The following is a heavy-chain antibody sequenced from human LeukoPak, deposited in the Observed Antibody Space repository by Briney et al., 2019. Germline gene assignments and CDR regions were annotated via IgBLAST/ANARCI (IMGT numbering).Heavy chain of an antibody. D-gene: IGHD3-22*01. V-gene: IGHV3-9*01. J-gene: IGHJ4*02. CDR2: ISWNSGSI. CDR3: AKDFDYYDSSGYLDY. Sequence: GGSLRLSCAASGFTFDDYAMHWVRHAPGKGLEWVSGISWNSGSIGYADSVKGRFTISRGNAKNSLYLQMNSLRAEDTALYYCAKDFDYYDSSGYLDYWGQGTLVTVSS. CDR1: GFTFDDYA.